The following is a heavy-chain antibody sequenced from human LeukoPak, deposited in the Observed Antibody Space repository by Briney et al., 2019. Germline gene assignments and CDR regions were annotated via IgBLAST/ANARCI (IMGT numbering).Heavy chain of an antibody. J-gene: IGHJ3*02. Sequence: ASVKVSCKASGYTFTSYAMHWVRQAPGQRLEWMGWINAGNGNTKYSQKFQGRVTITRDTSASTAYMELSSLRSEDTAVYYCARDRKAAADPDAFDIWGQGTMVTVSS. D-gene: IGHD6-13*01. CDR1: GYTFTSYA. CDR2: INAGNGNT. V-gene: IGHV1-3*01. CDR3: ARDRKAAADPDAFDI.